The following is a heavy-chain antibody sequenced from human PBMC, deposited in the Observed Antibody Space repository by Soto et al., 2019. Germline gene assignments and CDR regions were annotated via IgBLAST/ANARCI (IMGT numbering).Heavy chain of an antibody. Sequence: GASVKVSCKASGFTFSNLAVQWVRQTRGQRLEWIGWIVVGSGKTDYAQKFQERVTITSDMSTGTVYMDLSSLRLDDTAVCYCGGAVTGGYFDNWGQGTRVTVSS. CDR1: GFTFSNLA. CDR3: GGAVTGGYFDN. J-gene: IGHJ4*02. V-gene: IGHV1-58*01. CDR2: IVVGSGKT. D-gene: IGHD6-19*01.